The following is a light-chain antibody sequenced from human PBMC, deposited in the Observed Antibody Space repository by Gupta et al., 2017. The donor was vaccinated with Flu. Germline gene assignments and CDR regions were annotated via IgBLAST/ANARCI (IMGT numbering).Light chain of an antibody. CDR3: QQSFTSPIT. J-gene: IGKJ4*01. CDR2: DAS. CDR1: EDVINS. V-gene: IGKV1-39*01. Sequence: DIQMTESPSSLSASVGDRVTITCWASEDVINSLNRYQQKGEGPKLLISDASTLESRVPSRFSGSGSGIAFTLTILKLQREAFGNYYCQQSFTSPITFGGGTRVV.